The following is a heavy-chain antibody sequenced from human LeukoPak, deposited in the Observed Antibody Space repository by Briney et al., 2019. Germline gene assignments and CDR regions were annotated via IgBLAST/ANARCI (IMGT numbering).Heavy chain of an antibody. Sequence: PSETLSLTCTVSGGSISSYYWSWIRQPPGKGLEWIGYIYYSGSTNYNPSLKSRVTISQDASKNQFSLKLSSVTAADTAVYYCAKNYGSSGYTTFAYWGRGTLVTVSS. CDR2: IYYSGST. CDR1: GGSISSYY. CDR3: AKNYGSSGYTTFAY. V-gene: IGHV4-59*01. D-gene: IGHD3-22*01. J-gene: IGHJ4*02.